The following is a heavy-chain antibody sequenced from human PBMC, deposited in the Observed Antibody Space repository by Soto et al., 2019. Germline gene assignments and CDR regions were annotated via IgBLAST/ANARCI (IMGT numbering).Heavy chain of an antibody. V-gene: IGHV1-69*13. J-gene: IGHJ6*02. CDR2: IIPIFGTA. D-gene: IGHD4-4*01. Sequence: SVKVSCKASGGTFSSYAISWVRQAPGQGLEWMGGIIPIFGTANYAQKFQGRVTITADESTSTAYMELSSLRSEDTAVYYCARDDHRSADYSNYVAYYYGMDVWGQGTTVTVSS. CDR1: GGTFSSYA. CDR3: ARDDHRSADYSNYVAYYYGMDV.